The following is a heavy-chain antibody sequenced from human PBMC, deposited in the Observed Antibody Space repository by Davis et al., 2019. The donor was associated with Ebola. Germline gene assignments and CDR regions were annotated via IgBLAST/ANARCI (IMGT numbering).Heavy chain of an antibody. CDR1: GFTFGSSV. D-gene: IGHD1-26*01. V-gene: IGHV3-23*01. J-gene: IGHJ4*02. CDR3: AKVSVGTTKD. Sequence: GGSLRLSCAASGFTFGSSVMNWVRQAPGKGLEWVSAISGSGGSTYYADSVKGRFTNSRDNSKNTLYLQMNSLRAEDTAVYYCAKVSVGTTKDWSQGTLVTVSP. CDR2: ISGSGGST.